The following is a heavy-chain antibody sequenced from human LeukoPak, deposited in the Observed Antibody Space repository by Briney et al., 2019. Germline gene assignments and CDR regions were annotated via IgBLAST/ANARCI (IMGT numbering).Heavy chain of an antibody. V-gene: IGHV3-30-3*01. CDR2: ISYDGSNK. J-gene: IGHJ4*02. Sequence: GGSLRLSCAASGFTFSSYAMHWVRQAPGKGLEWVAVISYDGSNKYYADSVKGRFTISRDNSKNTLYLQMNSLRAEDTAVYYCAKGSAVADIYFDYWGQGTLVTVSS. CDR3: AKGSAVADIYFDY. D-gene: IGHD6-19*01. CDR1: GFTFSSYA.